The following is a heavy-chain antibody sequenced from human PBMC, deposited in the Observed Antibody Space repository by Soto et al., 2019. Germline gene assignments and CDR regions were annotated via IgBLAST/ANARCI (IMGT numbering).Heavy chain of an antibody. CDR1: GFTFSSYA. Sequence: VGSLRFSCAASGFTFSSYAMSWVRQAPGKGLEWVSGIGGSGSSTFYADSVKGRFTISRDDSKNTLYLQMNSLRAEDTAVYHCAKVSTGYYYYFDSWGRGTLVTVSS. CDR3: AKVSTGYYYYFDS. V-gene: IGHV3-23*01. CDR2: IGGSGSST. D-gene: IGHD3-9*01. J-gene: IGHJ4*02.